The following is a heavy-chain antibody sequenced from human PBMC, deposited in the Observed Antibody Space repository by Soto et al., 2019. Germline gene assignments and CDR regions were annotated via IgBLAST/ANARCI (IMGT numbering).Heavy chain of an antibody. J-gene: IGHJ6*02. D-gene: IGHD6-19*01. CDR2: IYPGDSET. CDR3: ARQGIAVAGTYYYGMDV. CDR1: GYSFTSYW. V-gene: IGHV5-51*01. Sequence: PGESLKISCKGSGYSFTSYWIGWVRQMPGKGLEWKGIIYPGDSETRYSPSFQGQVTISADKSISTAYLQWSSLKASDTAMYYCARQGIAVAGTYYYGMDVWGQGTTVTVSS.